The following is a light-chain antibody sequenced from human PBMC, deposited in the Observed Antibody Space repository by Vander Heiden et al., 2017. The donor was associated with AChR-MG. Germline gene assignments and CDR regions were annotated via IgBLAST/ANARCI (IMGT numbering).Light chain of an antibody. CDR2: GAS. Sequence: ELVLTQSPGTLSLSPGARATLSCRASQSVSSSDLAWYQQKPGQAHRRLIYGASSRATGIPDRFSGSGSGTDFTLTISRLEPEDFAVYYCQQYGSSPLTFGGGTKVEIK. V-gene: IGKV3-20*01. CDR1: QSVSSSD. CDR3: QQYGSSPLT. J-gene: IGKJ4*01.